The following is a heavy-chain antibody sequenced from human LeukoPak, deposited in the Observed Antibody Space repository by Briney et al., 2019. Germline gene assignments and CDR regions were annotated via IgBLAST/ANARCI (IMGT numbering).Heavy chain of an antibody. D-gene: IGHD3-22*01. V-gene: IGHV4-39*01. J-gene: IGHJ4*02. CDR1: GGSISSSSYY. Sequence: SETLSLTCTVSGGSISSSSYYWGWIRQPPGKGLEWIGSIYYSGSTYYNPSLKSRVTISVDTSKNQFSLKLSSVTAADTAVYYCARRIQTYYYDSSGYLEHDYWGQGTLVTASS. CDR2: IYYSGST. CDR3: ARRIQTYYYDSSGYLEHDY.